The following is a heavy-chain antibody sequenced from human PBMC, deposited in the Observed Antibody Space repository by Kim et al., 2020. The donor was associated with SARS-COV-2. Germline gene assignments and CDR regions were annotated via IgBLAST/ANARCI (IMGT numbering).Heavy chain of an antibody. D-gene: IGHD2-2*01. J-gene: IGHJ6*03. CDR3: ARGNIVVVPAAMDYYYYMDV. Sequence: VGSISYGGTTHSDPSLKRRVHISVDTSKNQFSLKLSSVTAADTAVYYCARGNIVVVPAAMDYYYYMDVWGKGTTVTVSS. CDR2: ISYGGTT. V-gene: IGHV4-39*01.